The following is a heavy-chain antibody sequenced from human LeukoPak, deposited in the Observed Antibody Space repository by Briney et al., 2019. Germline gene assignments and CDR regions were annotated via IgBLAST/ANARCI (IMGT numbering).Heavy chain of an antibody. CDR1: GFTFSSYW. D-gene: IGHD2-2*01. CDR3: ARDGPKDIVVVPAATNWFDP. V-gene: IGHV3-74*01. J-gene: IGHJ5*02. Sequence: PGGSLRLSCAASGFTFSSYWMHWVRQAPGKGLVWVSRINSDGGSTTYADSVKGRFTISRDNAKNTLYLQMNSLRAEDTAVYYCARDGPKDIVVVPAATNWFDPWGQGTLVTVPS. CDR2: INSDGGST.